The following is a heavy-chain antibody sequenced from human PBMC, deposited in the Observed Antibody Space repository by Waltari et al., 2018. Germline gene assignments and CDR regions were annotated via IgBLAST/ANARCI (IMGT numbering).Heavy chain of an antibody. CDR3: AREGDSSSWQGWFDP. CDR2: IYHSGST. D-gene: IGHD3-16*01. J-gene: IGHJ5*02. CDR1: GYSISSGYY. V-gene: IGHV4-38-2*02. Sequence: QVQLQESGPGLVKPSETLSLTCAVSGYSISSGYYWGWIRQPPGKGLEWIGSIYHSGSTYYNPSLKSRVTIAVDTSKNQFSRKLSSVTAADTAVYYCAREGDSSSWQGWFDPWGQGTLVTVSS.